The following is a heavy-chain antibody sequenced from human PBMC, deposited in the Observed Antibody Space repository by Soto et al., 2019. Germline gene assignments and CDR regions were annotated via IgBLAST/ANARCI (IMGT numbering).Heavy chain of an antibody. J-gene: IGHJ3*02. Sequence: GGSLRLSCADSGFTFTDYGMHWVRQAPGKGLEWVANIKEDGSQKWYVDSVKGRFTVSRDDAKNSLYLQMNSLRAEDTAVYYCARGDYYDSSGPFSDAFDIWGQGTMVTVPS. CDR1: GFTFTDYG. CDR2: IKEDGSQK. CDR3: ARGDYYDSSGPFSDAFDI. D-gene: IGHD3-22*01. V-gene: IGHV3-7*04.